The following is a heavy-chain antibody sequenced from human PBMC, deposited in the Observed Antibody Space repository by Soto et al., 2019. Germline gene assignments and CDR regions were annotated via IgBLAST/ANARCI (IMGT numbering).Heavy chain of an antibody. J-gene: IGHJ4*02. CDR1: GFIFSNTC. Sequence: EVQLVESGGGLVKPGASLRLSCAGSGFIFSNTCMNWVRQAPGKGLEWVGRIKSKIEGGTIDYTAPVKGRFTISRDDSRNMLYLQMNSLKTEDTAIYYCSTLGRLTGYNVGGQGTLVTVSS. CDR2: IKSKIEGGTI. CDR3: STLGRLTGYNV. D-gene: IGHD3-9*01. V-gene: IGHV3-15*07.